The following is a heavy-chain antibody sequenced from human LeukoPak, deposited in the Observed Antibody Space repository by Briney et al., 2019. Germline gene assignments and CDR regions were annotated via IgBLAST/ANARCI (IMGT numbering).Heavy chain of an antibody. CDR3: AISARYYDFWSGPYVDY. J-gene: IGHJ4*02. CDR2: IYYSGST. D-gene: IGHD3-3*01. CDR1: GGSVSSYY. V-gene: IGHV4-59*02. Sequence: SETLSLTCTVSGGSVSSYYWSWIRQPPGKGLEWIGYIYYSGSTNYNPSLKSRVTISVDTSKNQFSLKLSSVTAADTAVYYCAISARYYDFWSGPYVDYWGQGTLVTVSS.